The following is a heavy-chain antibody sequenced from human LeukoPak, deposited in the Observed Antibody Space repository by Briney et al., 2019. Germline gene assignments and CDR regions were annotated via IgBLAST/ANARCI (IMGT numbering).Heavy chain of an antibody. CDR2: ISAYNGNT. D-gene: IGHD6-13*01. J-gene: IGHJ4*02. CDR3: ARVVGDSSSWYYFDY. V-gene: IGHV1-18*01. Sequence: ASVKVSCKASGYSFTSYGISWVRQAPGQGLEWMGWISAYNGNTNYAQKLQGRVTMTTDTSTSTAYMELRSLRSDDTAVHYCARVVGDSSSWYYFDYWAREPWSPSPQ. CDR1: GYSFTSYG.